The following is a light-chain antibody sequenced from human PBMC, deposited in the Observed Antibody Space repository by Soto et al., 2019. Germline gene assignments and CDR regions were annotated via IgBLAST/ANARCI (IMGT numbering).Light chain of an antibody. J-gene: IGKJ5*01. CDR1: QSVRSH. CDR2: DAS. Sequence: DTVLTQSPATLSLSPGETATLSCRASQSVRSHSAWYQQRPGQPPRLLIYDASYRATGVPLRSSGSGSGTEFTLTISSLESGDSAINYCQKRSDWPTITFGQGTRLEIK. V-gene: IGKV3-11*01. CDR3: QKRSDWPTIT.